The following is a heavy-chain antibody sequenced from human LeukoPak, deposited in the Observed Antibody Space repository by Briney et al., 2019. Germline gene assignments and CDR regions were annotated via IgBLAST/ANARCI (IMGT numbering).Heavy chain of an antibody. CDR2: IWYDGSNK. V-gene: IGHV3-33*01. CDR3: AREYSNTWYGYFDY. Sequence: TGRSLRLSCAASGFTFSSYGMHWVRQAPGKGLEWVAVIWYDGSNKYYADSVKGRFTISRDNSKNTLYLQMNSLRAEDTAVYYCAREYSNTWYGYFDYWGQGTLVTVSS. D-gene: IGHD6-13*01. J-gene: IGHJ4*02. CDR1: GFTFSSYG.